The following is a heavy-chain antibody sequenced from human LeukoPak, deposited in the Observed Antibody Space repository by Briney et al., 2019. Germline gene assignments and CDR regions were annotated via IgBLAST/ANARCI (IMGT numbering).Heavy chain of an antibody. CDR2: VNPSGGST. Sequence: ASVKVSCKASGYTFTSYYMHWVRQAPGQGLEWMGIVNPSGGSTSYAQKFQGRVTMTRDTSTSTVYMELSSLRSEDTAVYYCATEGGTYDSLDYWGQGTLATVSS. V-gene: IGHV1-46*01. CDR1: GYTFTSYY. J-gene: IGHJ4*02. D-gene: IGHD1-14*01. CDR3: ATEGGTYDSLDY.